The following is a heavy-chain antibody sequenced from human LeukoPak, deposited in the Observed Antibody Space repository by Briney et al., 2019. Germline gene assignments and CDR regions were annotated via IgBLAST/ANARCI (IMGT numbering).Heavy chain of an antibody. D-gene: IGHD3-16*01. J-gene: IGHJ6*02. CDR1: GFTFSGFW. CDR2: INSDGSEG. Sequence: PGGSLRLSCAVSGFTFSGFWMSWSRQAPGKGLEWVASINSDGSEGYYADVVKGRLTISRDNAKNSLYLQINSLRAEDTAVYFCARGGGLDVWGQGATVTVSS. V-gene: IGHV3-7*03. CDR3: ARGGGLDV.